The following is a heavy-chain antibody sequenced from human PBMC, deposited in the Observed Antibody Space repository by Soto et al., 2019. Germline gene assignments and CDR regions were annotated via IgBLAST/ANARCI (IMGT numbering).Heavy chain of an antibody. J-gene: IGHJ4*02. D-gene: IGHD2-15*01. CDR3: ARVGCSGGSCYPYYFDY. CDR2: IISDGSST. V-gene: IGHV3-74*01. CDR1: GFTFSRYW. Sequence: GGSLRLSCAASGFTFSRYWMHWVRQAPGKGLVWVSRIISDGSSTIYADSVKGRFTISRDNAKNTLYLQMNSLRAEDTAVYYCARVGCSGGSCYPYYFDYWGQGTLVTVSS.